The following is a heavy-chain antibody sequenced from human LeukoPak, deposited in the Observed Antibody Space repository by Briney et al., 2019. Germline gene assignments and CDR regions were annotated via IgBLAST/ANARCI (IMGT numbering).Heavy chain of an antibody. CDR1: GGTFSSYT. CDR2: IIPILGIA. V-gene: IGHV1-69*04. J-gene: IGHJ2*01. Sequence: ASVKVSCKASGGTFSSYTISWVRQAPGQGLEWMGRIIPILGIANYAQKFQGRVTITADKSTSTAYMELSSLRSEDTAVYYCAREGAVAGTGPYPWGRGTLVTVSS. D-gene: IGHD6-19*01. CDR3: AREGAVAGTGPYP.